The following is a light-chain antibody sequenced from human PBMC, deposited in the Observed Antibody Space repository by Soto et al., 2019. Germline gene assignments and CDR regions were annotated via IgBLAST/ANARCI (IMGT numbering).Light chain of an antibody. CDR2: GAS. Sequence: DIQMTQSPSYLSASLGDGVNFTSRTSQNIYKSLNWYQQKAGRAPAVLIYGASNLQGGVPLRFSASGSGTDFTLTISSLKNEDFATYYCQHLNGYTITFCQGTRLEIK. J-gene: IGKJ5*01. V-gene: IGKV1-39*01. CDR1: QNIYKS. CDR3: QHLNGYTIT.